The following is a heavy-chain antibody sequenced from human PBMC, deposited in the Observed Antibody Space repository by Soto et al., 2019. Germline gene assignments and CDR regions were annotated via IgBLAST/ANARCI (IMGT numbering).Heavy chain of an antibody. J-gene: IGHJ4*02. CDR2: ISAHNSNT. V-gene: IGHV1-18*01. Sequence: QVHLVQSGAEVKKPGASVKVSCKASGYTFTSYGITWVRQAPGQGLEWMGWISAHNSNTDYAEKPQGLFIVTRDTFTSSAYTELSSLRYDDSAVYFCARGRYGDYWGQGALVTVSS. CDR1: GYTFTSYG. CDR3: ARGRYGDY. D-gene: IGHD1-1*01.